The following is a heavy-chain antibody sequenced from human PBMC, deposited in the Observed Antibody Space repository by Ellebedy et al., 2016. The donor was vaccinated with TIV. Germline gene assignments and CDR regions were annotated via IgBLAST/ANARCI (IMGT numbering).Heavy chain of an antibody. Sequence: PGGSLRLSCAASGFSFSTYGMHWVRQAPGPGLEWVAVIWYDGFNKDYADSVKGRFTISRDNSTNTLYLQMNSLRAEDTAVYYCAKDLAAGTTLRLDYWGQGTLVTVSS. CDR2: IWYDGFNK. CDR1: GFSFSTYG. D-gene: IGHD1-1*01. J-gene: IGHJ4*02. V-gene: IGHV3-33*06. CDR3: AKDLAAGTTLRLDY.